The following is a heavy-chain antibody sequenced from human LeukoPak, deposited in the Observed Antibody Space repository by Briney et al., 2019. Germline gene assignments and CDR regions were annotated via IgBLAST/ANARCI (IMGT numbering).Heavy chain of an antibody. Sequence: EVSVKVSCKASGYTFTGYYMHWVRQAPGQGLEWMGWINPNSGGTSYAQKFQGRVTMTRDTSISTAYMELSRLRSVDTAVYYCARDLFPYSGSPTDYWGQGTLVTVSS. CDR2: INPNSGGT. CDR1: GYTFTGYY. CDR3: ARDLFPYSGSPTDY. J-gene: IGHJ4*02. V-gene: IGHV1-2*02. D-gene: IGHD1-26*01.